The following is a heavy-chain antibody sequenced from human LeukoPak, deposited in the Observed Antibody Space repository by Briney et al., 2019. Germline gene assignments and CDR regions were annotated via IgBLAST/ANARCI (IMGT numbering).Heavy chain of an antibody. J-gene: IGHJ3*01. CDR2: IVPMLETT. D-gene: IGHD2-2*01. CDR1: GGTFISFS. Sequence: SVPVSCKACGGTFISFSIYWVRQAGGQEREWMGGIVPMLETTNYAHTFRGRVTITADKSTNTAYMELNSVTSEDTAMYYCVRTDSSCRTRFAFDVWGQGTMLIVSS. CDR3: VRTDSSCRTRFAFDV. V-gene: IGHV1-69*06.